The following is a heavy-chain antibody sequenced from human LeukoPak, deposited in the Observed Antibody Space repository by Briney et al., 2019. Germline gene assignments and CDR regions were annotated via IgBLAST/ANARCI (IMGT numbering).Heavy chain of an antibody. V-gene: IGHV1-2*02. D-gene: IGHD3-10*01. CDR1: GYTFTGYY. CDR2: INPNSGGT. J-gene: IGHJ4*02. CDR3: ARSSADYYGSGSYSDY. Sequence: GASVKVSCKASGYTFTGYYMHWVRQAPGQGLEWMGWINPNSGGTNYAQKFQGRVTMTRDTSISTAYMELSRLRSDDTAVYYCARSSADYYGSGSYSDYWGQGTLVTVSS.